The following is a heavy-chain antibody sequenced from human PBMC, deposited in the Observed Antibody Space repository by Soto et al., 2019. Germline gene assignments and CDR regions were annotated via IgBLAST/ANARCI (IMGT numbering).Heavy chain of an antibody. CDR1: GFTFSSYE. D-gene: IGHD3-10*01. J-gene: IGHJ4*02. V-gene: IGHV3-23*04. CDR2: ITDTGGDA. Sequence: EVQLVESGGGLVQPGGSLRLSCAASGFTFSSYEMNWVRQAPGEGLEWVSTITDTGGDAKYADSVRGRFTISRDNSKNTLHLQMSSLRAEDSAVYYCARGSTDSYPGSRIFDFWGRGTLVTVSS. CDR3: ARGSTDSYPGSRIFDF.